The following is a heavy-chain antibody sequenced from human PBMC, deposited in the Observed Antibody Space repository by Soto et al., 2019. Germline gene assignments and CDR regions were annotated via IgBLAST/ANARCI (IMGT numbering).Heavy chain of an antibody. CDR2: ISWNSGSI. J-gene: IGHJ3*02. Sequence: EVQLVESGGGLVQPGRSLRLSCAASGFTFDDYAMHWVRQAPGKGLEWVSGISWNSGSIGYVDSVKGRFTISRDNAKNSLYLQMNSLRAEDTALYYCAKGGTNDAFDIWGQGTMVTVSS. CDR1: GFTFDDYA. D-gene: IGHD1-1*01. CDR3: AKGGTNDAFDI. V-gene: IGHV3-9*01.